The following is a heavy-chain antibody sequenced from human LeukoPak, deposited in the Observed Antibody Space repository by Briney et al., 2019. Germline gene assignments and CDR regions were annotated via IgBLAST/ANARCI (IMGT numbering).Heavy chain of an antibody. CDR1: GYTFTTYD. J-gene: IGHJ6*02. Sequence: ASVKVSCKASGYTFTTYDINWVRQAAGQGLEWMGYMKPSSGYTGYAQKFQGRITMTRDTSINTAYMELSSLRSEDTAVYYCTRLLEVYYDFWSGSTRYGMDVWGQGTTVTVSS. CDR3: TRLLEVYYDFWSGSTRYGMDV. D-gene: IGHD3-3*01. CDR2: MKPSSGYT. V-gene: IGHV1-8*01.